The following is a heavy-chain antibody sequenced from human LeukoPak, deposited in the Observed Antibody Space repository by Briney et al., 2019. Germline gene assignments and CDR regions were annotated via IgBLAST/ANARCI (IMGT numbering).Heavy chain of an antibody. CDR2: INPNSGGT. Sequence: ASVKVSCKASGYTFTSYYMYWVRQAPGQGLEWMGWINPNSGGTNYAQKFQGRVTMTRDTSISTAYMELSSLRSDDTAVYYCAREGRTLPAFDYWGQGTQVTVSS. J-gene: IGHJ4*02. CDR3: AREGRTLPAFDY. CDR1: GYTFTSYY. V-gene: IGHV1-2*02. D-gene: IGHD1-14*01.